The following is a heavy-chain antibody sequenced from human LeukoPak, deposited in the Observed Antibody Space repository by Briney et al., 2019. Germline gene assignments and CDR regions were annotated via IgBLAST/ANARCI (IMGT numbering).Heavy chain of an antibody. CDR3: ARGFIGRGTAARDY. Sequence: SETLSLTCAVYGGSFSGYYWSWIRQPPGKGLEWSGEINHSGSTNYNPSLKSRVTISVDTSKNQFSLKLSSVTAADTAVYYCARGFIGRGTAARDYWGQGTLVTVSS. D-gene: IGHD2-2*01. CDR1: GGSFSGYY. V-gene: IGHV4-34*01. CDR2: INHSGST. J-gene: IGHJ4*02.